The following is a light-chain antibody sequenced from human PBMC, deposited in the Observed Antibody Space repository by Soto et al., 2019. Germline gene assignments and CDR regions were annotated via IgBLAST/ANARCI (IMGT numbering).Light chain of an antibody. CDR2: AAS. Sequence: DIQMTQSPSSLSASVGDRVTITCRASQNINTYLNWYQQKPGKAPKLLIFAASSLQSGVPSRFSGSGSRTDLTLTISSLQPEDFATYSCQQSYTDPFTFGPGTKVDIK. J-gene: IGKJ3*01. CDR3: QQSYTDPFT. V-gene: IGKV1-39*01. CDR1: QNINTY.